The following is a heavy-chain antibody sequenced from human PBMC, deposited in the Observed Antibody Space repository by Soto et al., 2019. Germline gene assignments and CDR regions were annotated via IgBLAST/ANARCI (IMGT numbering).Heavy chain of an antibody. CDR3: ARGLTGVYDILTGYQATDYFDY. V-gene: IGHV4-34*01. J-gene: IGHJ4*02. Sequence: QVQLQQWGAGLLKPSETLSLTCAVYGGSFSGYYWSWIRQPPGKGLEWIGEINHSGSTNYNPSLKSRVTISVDTYKNQFSLKLSSVTAADTAVYYCARGLTGVYDILTGYQATDYFDYWGQGTLVTVSS. CDR1: GGSFSGYY. D-gene: IGHD3-9*01. CDR2: INHSGST.